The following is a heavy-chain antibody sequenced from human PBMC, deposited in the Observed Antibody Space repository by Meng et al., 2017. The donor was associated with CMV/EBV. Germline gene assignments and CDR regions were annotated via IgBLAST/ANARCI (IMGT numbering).Heavy chain of an antibody. CDR1: GSS. Sequence: GSSWSWVRPPPGKGLEWIGEINHSGSTNSNPSLKSRVTISVDTSKNQFSLKLSSVTAADTAVYYCARVGAIWRYCSSTSCHYGMDVWGQGTTVTVSS. J-gene: IGHJ6*02. V-gene: IGHV4-34*01. CDR3: ARVGAIWRYCSSTSCHYGMDV. CDR2: INHSGST. D-gene: IGHD2-2*01.